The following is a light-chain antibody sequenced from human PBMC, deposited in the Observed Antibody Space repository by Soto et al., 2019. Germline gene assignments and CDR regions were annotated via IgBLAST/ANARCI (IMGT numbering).Light chain of an antibody. Sequence: DIHMTHSPSTLSASVGDTVTITCRASQRMSGWLAWHQQKPGKAPKLLIYDVSALKRGVPPRFSGRGSGKEFTLTISSLQPDDFATHYCPQYDRFSGTCGQGIKVEIX. J-gene: IGKJ1*01. V-gene: IGKV1-5*01. CDR1: QRMSGW. CDR3: PQYDRFSGT. CDR2: DVS.